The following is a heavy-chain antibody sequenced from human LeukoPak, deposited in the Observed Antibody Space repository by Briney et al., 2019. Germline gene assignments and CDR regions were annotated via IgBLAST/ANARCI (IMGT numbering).Heavy chain of an antibody. CDR3: AREPSRRSLSPLFDY. D-gene: IGHD2/OR15-2a*01. V-gene: IGHV1-69*13. CDR2: IIPIFGTA. J-gene: IGHJ4*02. CDR1: GGTFSSYA. Sequence: ASVKVSCKASGGTFSSYAISWVRQAPGQGLEWMGGIIPIFGTANYAQKFQGRVTITADESTSTAYMELSSLRSEDTAVYYCAREPSRRSLSPLFDYWGQGTLVTVSS.